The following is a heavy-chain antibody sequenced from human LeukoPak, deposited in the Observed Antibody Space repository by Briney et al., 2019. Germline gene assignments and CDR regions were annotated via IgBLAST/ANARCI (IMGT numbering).Heavy chain of an antibody. Sequence: PSETLSLTCTVSGGSISSSSYYWGWIRQPPGKGLEWIGSIYYSGSTYYNPSLKSRVTISVDTSKNQFSLKLSSVTAADTAVYYCAREKSMWVRIAARTNWFDPWGQGTLVTVSS. V-gene: IGHV4-39*07. CDR3: AREKSMWVRIAARTNWFDP. CDR1: GGSISSSSYY. J-gene: IGHJ5*02. D-gene: IGHD6-6*01. CDR2: IYYSGST.